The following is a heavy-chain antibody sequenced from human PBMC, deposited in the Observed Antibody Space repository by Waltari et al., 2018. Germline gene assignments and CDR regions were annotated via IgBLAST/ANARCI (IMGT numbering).Heavy chain of an antibody. V-gene: IGHV3-13*01. J-gene: IGHJ5*02. D-gene: IGHD3-10*01. Sequence: EVQLVESGGGLVQPGGSLSLSCAASGFTFSSYDMHWVRQATGKGLEWVSAIGTAGDTYYPGSVKGRFTISRENAKNSLYLQMNSLRAEDTAVYYCARGDARGWFDPWGQGTLVTVSS. CDR2: IGTAGDT. CDR1: GFTFSSYD. CDR3: ARGDARGWFDP.